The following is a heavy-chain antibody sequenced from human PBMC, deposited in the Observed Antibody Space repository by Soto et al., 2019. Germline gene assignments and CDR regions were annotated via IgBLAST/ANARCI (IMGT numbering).Heavy chain of an antibody. V-gene: IGHV3-21*01. Sequence: GGSLRLSCAASGFTFSSYSMNWVRQAPGKGLEWVSSISSSSSYIYYADSVKGRFTISRDNAKNSLYLQMNSLRAEDTAVYYCAIDAGDIVVVPAAIDAFDIWGRGTMVTVSS. J-gene: IGHJ3*02. D-gene: IGHD2-2*02. CDR2: ISSSSSYI. CDR3: AIDAGDIVVVPAAIDAFDI. CDR1: GFTFSSYS.